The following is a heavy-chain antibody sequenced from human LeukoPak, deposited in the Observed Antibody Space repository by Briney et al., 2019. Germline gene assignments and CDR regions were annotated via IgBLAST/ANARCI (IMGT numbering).Heavy chain of an antibody. Sequence: SETLSLTCTVSGGSVSSYYWSWIRQPPGKGLEWIGYIYNSGSTNYNPSLKSRVTMSLDTSKNHFSLKLSPVTAADTAMYYCARARRDGYNHLDYWGQGTLVTVSS. D-gene: IGHD5-24*01. V-gene: IGHV4-59*02. CDR1: GGSVSSYY. CDR2: IYNSGST. CDR3: ARARRDGYNHLDY. J-gene: IGHJ4*02.